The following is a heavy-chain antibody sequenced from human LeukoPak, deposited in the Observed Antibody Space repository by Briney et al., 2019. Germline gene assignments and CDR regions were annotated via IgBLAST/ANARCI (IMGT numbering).Heavy chain of an antibody. CDR1: GGSISSHY. V-gene: IGHV4-59*11. Sequence: SETLSLTCTVSGGSISSHYWSWIRQPPGKGLEWIGYIYYSGSTNYNPSLKSRVTISVDTSKNQFSLKLSSVTAADTAVYYCARFLRCDSFDYWGQGTLVTVSS. D-gene: IGHD3-22*01. J-gene: IGHJ4*02. CDR2: IYYSGST. CDR3: ARFLRCDSFDY.